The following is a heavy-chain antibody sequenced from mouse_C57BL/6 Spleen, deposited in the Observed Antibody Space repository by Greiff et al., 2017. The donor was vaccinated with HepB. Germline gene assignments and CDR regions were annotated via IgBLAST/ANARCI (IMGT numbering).Heavy chain of an antibody. J-gene: IGHJ3*01. CDR3: ARDYSSKFAY. D-gene: IGHD3-2*02. V-gene: IGHV1-81*01. CDR2: IYPRSGNT. Sequence: QVQLQQSGAELARPGASVKLSCKASGYTFTSYGISWVKQRTGQGLEWIGEIYPRSGNTYYNEKFKGKATLTADKSSSTAYMELRSLTSEDSAVYFCARDYSSKFAYWGQGTLVTVSA. CDR1: GYTFTSYG.